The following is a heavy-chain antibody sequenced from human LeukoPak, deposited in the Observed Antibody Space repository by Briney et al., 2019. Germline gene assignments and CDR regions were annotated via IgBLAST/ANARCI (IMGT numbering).Heavy chain of an antibody. D-gene: IGHD2-21*02. CDR2: ISSESTNI. J-gene: IGHJ4*02. V-gene: IGHV3-21*01. CDR3: SRDGSGSGDV. CDR1: GFNFNIYG. Sequence: GGSLRLSCAASGFNFNIYGMNWVRQAPGKGLEWVSFISSESTNIYYTDSVKGRFTIARDNAKNYLYLQMNSLIPEDTAVYYCSRDGSGSGDVWGQGTLVTVSS.